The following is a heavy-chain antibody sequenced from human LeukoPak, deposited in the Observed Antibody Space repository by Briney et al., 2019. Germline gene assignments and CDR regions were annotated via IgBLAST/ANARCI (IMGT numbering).Heavy chain of an antibody. CDR2: IYHSGST. CDR1: GGSISSGGYY. D-gene: IGHD3-3*02. J-gene: IGHJ3*02. CDR3: ARDTDPPGLAGWI. V-gene: IGHV4-30-2*01. Sequence: SETLPLTCTVSGGSISSGGYYWSWVRQPPGKGLEWVGYIYHSGSTYYNPSLKSRVTISVDRSKNQFSLKLSSVTAADTAVYYCARDTDPPGLAGWIWGQGTMVTVSS.